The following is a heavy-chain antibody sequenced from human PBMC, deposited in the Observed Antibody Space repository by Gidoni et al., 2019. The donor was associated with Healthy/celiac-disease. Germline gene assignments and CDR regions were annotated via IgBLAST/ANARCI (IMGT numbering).Heavy chain of an antibody. CDR3: ARGDSSGLVGWWYYGMDV. CDR1: GGSISSGRYY. D-gene: IGHD6-19*01. J-gene: IGHJ6*02. V-gene: IGHV4-61*02. Sequence: QVQLQESGPGLVKPSQTLSLTCTVSGGSISSGRYYWSWIRQPAGKGLEWIGRIYTSGSTNYNPSLKSRVTISVDTSKNQFSLKLSSVTAADTAVYYCARGDSSGLVGWWYYGMDVWGQGTTVTVSS. CDR2: IYTSGST.